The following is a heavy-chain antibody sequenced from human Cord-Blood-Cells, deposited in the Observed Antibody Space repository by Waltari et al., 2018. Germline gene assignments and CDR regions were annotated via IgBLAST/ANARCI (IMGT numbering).Heavy chain of an antibody. J-gene: IGHJ3*02. CDR1: GGSISSSSYY. D-gene: IGHD5-12*01. CDR2: IYYSGST. Sequence: QLQLQESGPGLVKPSETLSLTCTVSGGSISSSSYYWGWIRQPPGKGLEWIGSIYYSGSTYYNPSLKSRVTISVDTSKNQFSLKLSSVTAADTVVYYCATNSGYDAFDIWGQGTMVTVSS. CDR3: ATNSGYDAFDI. V-gene: IGHV4-39*07.